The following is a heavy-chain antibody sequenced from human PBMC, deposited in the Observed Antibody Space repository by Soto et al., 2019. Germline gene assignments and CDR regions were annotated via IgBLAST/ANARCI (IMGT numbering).Heavy chain of an antibody. CDR1: GYTFTSYG. V-gene: IGHV1-18*01. CDR2: ISAYNGNT. D-gene: IGHD3-9*01. CDR3: ARQADYDILTGYYNPRFAY. J-gene: IGHJ4*02. Sequence: QVQLVQSGAEVKKPGASVKVSCKASGYTFTSYGISWVRQAPGQGLEWMGWISAYNGNTNYAQKLQGRVTMTTDTSTSTAYMELRSLRSDDTAVYYCARQADYDILTGYYNPRFAYWGQGTLVNVSS.